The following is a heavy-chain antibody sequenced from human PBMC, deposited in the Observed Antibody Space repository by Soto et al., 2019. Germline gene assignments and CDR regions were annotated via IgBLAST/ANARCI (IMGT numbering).Heavy chain of an antibody. J-gene: IGHJ5*02. CDR1: GVAISSGGYN. CDR2: IYYSGTT. Sequence: QVQLQESGPGLVKPSQTLSLTCTVSGVAISSGGYNWSWIRQYPGKGLEWLGYIYYSGTTYYNPSLTSRVSRSLATSTDQFSLNLGSVPAADTAVYYCASIGGGSVDPWGQGTLVIVSS. CDR3: ASIGGGSVDP. V-gene: IGHV4-31*03. D-gene: IGHD3-16*01.